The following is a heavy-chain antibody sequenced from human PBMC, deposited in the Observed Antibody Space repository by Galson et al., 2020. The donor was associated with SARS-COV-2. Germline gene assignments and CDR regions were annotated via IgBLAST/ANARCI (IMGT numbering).Heavy chain of an antibody. CDR3: VRDYSGYGYFDS. Sequence: SETLSLTCSVSDDSVNSADHYWAWIRQPPGRALEWIGHIYSNGKTRYRSSLQGRVIMSQDMSKKDFSLKMTSVTAADTAVYYCVRDYSGYGYFDSWGQGVLVTVSS. CDR2: IYSNGKT. J-gene: IGHJ4*02. CDR1: DDSVNSADHY. V-gene: IGHV4-30-4*01. D-gene: IGHD5-12*01.